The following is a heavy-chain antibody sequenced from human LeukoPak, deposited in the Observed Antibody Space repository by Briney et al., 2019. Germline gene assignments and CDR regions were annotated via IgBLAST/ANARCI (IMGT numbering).Heavy chain of an antibody. Sequence: SETLSHTCTVSGGSIIDYYRNWIRQPPGKGLEWIGYIYYSGSTTYNPSLKSRVTMSVDTAKNQFSLKLRSVTAADTAVYYCARGDFCSKSNCYLRAMDVWRKGTALTVSS. CDR1: GGSIIDYY. D-gene: IGHD3-3*01. V-gene: IGHV4-59*01. CDR3: ARGDFCSKSNCYLRAMDV. CDR2: IYYSGST. J-gene: IGHJ6*03.